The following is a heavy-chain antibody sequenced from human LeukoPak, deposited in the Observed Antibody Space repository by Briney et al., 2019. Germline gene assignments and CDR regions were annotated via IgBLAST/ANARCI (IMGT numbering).Heavy chain of an antibody. CDR2: IHSDGRT. CDR3: ARDVGGMATGYFDY. Sequence: TGGSLRLSCAASGLTVSSNFMSWVRQAPGKGLEWVSVIHSDGRTFCADTVKGRFTVSRDNSNDMLFLQMNSLRAEDTAVYYCARDVGGMATGYFDYWGQGTPVTVSS. D-gene: IGHD5-12*01. CDR1: GLTVSSNF. J-gene: IGHJ4*02. V-gene: IGHV3-66*02.